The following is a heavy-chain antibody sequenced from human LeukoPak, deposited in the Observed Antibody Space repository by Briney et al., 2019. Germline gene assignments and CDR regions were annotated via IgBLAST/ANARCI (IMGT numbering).Heavy chain of an antibody. CDR2: INPNSGDT. Sequence: ASVKVSCKASGYTFTRYGITWVRQAPGQGLEWMGRINPNSGDTNYAQKFQGRVTMTRDTSISTAYMELSRLTSDDTAMYYCARDYCSSTSCLFDYWGQGTLVTVSS. V-gene: IGHV1-2*06. CDR3: ARDYCSSTSCLFDY. CDR1: GYTFTRYG. D-gene: IGHD2-2*01. J-gene: IGHJ4*02.